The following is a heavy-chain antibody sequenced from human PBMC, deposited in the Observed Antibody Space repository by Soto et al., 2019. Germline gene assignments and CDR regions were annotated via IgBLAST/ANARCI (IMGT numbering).Heavy chain of an antibody. V-gene: IGHV4-59*01. Sequence: QVQLQESGPGLVKPSETLSLTCTVSGGSISSYYWSWIRQPPGKGLEWIGYIYYSGSTNYNPSLKSRVAISVDTSKNQFSLKLSSVTDTDTAVYYCARDSVAGTEFDYWGQGTLVTVSS. CDR1: GGSISSYY. CDR3: ARDSVAGTEFDY. J-gene: IGHJ4*02. CDR2: IYYSGST. D-gene: IGHD6-19*01.